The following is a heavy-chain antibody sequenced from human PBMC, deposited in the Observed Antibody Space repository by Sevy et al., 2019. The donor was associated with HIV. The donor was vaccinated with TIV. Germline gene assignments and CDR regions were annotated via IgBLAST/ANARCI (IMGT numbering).Heavy chain of an antibody. J-gene: IGHJ4*02. D-gene: IGHD3-10*01. CDR3: ARSNFRMTMVRGVKPAFDY. Sequence: ASVKVSCKASGYTFTGYYMHWVRQAAGQGLEWMGWINPNSGGTNYAQKFQGRVTMTRDTSISTAYMELSRLRSDDTAVYYCARSNFRMTMVRGVKPAFDYWGQGTLVTVSS. V-gene: IGHV1-2*02. CDR2: INPNSGGT. CDR1: GYTFTGYY.